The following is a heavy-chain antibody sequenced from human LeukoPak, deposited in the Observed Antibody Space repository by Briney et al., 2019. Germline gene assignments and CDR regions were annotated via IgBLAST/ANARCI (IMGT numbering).Heavy chain of an antibody. CDR2: IIPIFGTA. CDR3: AREGPRILAFDY. D-gene: IGHD2-21*01. J-gene: IGHJ4*02. Sequence: SVKVSCKASGGTFSSYAISWVRQAPGQGLEWMGGIIPIFGTANYAQKFQGRVTMTTDTSTSTAYMELRSLRSDDTAVYYCAREGPRILAFDYWGQGTLVTVSS. CDR1: GGTFSSYA. V-gene: IGHV1-69*05.